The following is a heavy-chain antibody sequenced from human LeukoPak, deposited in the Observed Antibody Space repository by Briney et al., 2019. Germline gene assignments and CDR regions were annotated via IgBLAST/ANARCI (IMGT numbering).Heavy chain of an antibody. V-gene: IGHV3-21*01. J-gene: IGHJ4*02. CDR1: EFSFSSYS. Sequence: GGSLRLSCAASEFSFSSYSMNWVCQAPGKGLEWVSSISSSSSWIFYADSVKGRFTISRDNAKKSLFLQMNSLRADDTAVYYCARVWFGEFNDYWGQGTLVTVSS. CDR2: ISSSSSWI. D-gene: IGHD3-10*01. CDR3: ARVWFGEFNDY.